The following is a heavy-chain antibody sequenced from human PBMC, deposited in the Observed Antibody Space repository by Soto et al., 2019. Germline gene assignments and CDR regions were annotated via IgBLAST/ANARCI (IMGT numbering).Heavy chain of an antibody. Sequence: QVQLQESGPGLVKPSQTLSLTCTVSGGSISSDDYYWSWIRQPPGKGLEWIGYIYDSGSTYYDSSLKSRVNRTLDLSKNQFSLKLTSVTAADTAVYYRARDNGVGPWGQGTLVTVSS. CDR1: GGSISSDDYY. CDR3: ARDNGVGP. V-gene: IGHV4-30-4*01. CDR2: IYDSGST. J-gene: IGHJ5*02. D-gene: IGHD2-8*01.